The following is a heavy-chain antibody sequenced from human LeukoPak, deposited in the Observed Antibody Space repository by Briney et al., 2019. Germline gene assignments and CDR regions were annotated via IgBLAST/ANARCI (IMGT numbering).Heavy chain of an antibody. CDR3: ARVPYSYGQRGYYYYGMDV. CDR1: GGSISSYY. D-gene: IGHD5-18*01. J-gene: IGHJ6*02. V-gene: IGHV4-59*12. CDR2: IYYSGST. Sequence: SETLSLTCTVSGGSISSYYWSWIRQPPGKGLGWIGYIYYSGSTNYNPSLKSRVTISVDKSKNQFSLQLNSVTPEDTAVYYCARVPYSYGQRGYYYYGMDVWGQGTTVTVSS.